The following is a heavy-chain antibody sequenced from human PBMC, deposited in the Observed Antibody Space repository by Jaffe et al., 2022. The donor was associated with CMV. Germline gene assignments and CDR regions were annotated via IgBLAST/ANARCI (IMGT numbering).Heavy chain of an antibody. D-gene: IGHD3-3*01. CDR2: MNPNSGNT. Sequence: QVQLVQSGAEVKKPGASVKVSCKASGYTFTSYDINWVRQATGQGLEWMGWMNPNSGNTGYAQKFQGRVTMTRNTSISTAYMELSSLRSEDTAVYYCARGRWYYDFWSGYSTNWYFDLWGRGTLVTVSS. J-gene: IGHJ2*01. CDR1: GYTFTSYD. CDR3: ARGRWYYDFWSGYSTNWYFDL. V-gene: IGHV1-8*01.